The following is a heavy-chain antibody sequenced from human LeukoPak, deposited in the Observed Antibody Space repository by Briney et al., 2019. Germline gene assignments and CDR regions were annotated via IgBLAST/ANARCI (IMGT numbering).Heavy chain of an antibody. J-gene: IGHJ5*02. CDR3: AREGGYCSSTSCRHAWFDP. V-gene: IGHV3-74*01. CDR2: INSDGSST. CDR1: GFTFSSYW. Sequence: GGSLRLSCAASGFTFSSYWMHWVRQAPGKGLVWVSRINSDGSSTSYADSVKGRFTISRDDAKNTLYLQMNSLRAEDTAVYYCAREGGYCSSTSCRHAWFDPWGQGTLVTVSS. D-gene: IGHD2-2*01.